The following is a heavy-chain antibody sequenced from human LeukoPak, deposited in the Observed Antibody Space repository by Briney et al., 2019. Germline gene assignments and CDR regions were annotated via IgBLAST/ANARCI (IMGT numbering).Heavy chain of an antibody. CDR2: IYYSGNT. V-gene: IGHV4-59*07. CDR3: ARSTGSTMFIDY. J-gene: IGHJ4*02. Sequence: SDTLSLTCTVSGGSISPYYLRWIRQPPGKGLEWLGYIYYSGNTEHKPSLKSRVAMSVATSKNQLSLRLSSVTAADTAVYYCARSTGSTMFIDYWGQGTLVTVSS. CDR1: GGSISPYY. D-gene: IGHD3-10*02.